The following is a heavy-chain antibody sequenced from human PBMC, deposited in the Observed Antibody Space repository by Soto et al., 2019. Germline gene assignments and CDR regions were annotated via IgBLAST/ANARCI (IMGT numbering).Heavy chain of an antibody. Sequence: QVQLVESGGGVVQPGRSLRLSCAASGFTFSSYGMHRVRQAPGKGLEWVAVISYDGSNKYYADSVKGRFTISRDNSKNTLYLQMNSLRAEDTAVYYCAKAVAVAGKGTTFDYWGQGTLVTVSS. CDR2: ISYDGSNK. CDR3: AKAVAVAGKGTTFDY. V-gene: IGHV3-30*18. D-gene: IGHD6-19*01. CDR1: GFTFSSYG. J-gene: IGHJ4*02.